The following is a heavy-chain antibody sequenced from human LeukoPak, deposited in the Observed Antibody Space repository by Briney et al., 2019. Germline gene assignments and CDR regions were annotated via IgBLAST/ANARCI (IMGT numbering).Heavy chain of an antibody. CDR1: GGSFSGYY. V-gene: IGHV4-34*01. J-gene: IGHJ4*02. CDR3: ARGLCSSTSCYSDY. Sequence: SETQSLTCAVYGGSFSGYYWSWIRQPPGKGLEWIGEINHSGSTNYNPSLKSRVTISVDTSKNQFSLKLSSVTAADTAVYYCARGLCSSTSCYSDYWGQGTLVTVSS. CDR2: INHSGST. D-gene: IGHD2-2*01.